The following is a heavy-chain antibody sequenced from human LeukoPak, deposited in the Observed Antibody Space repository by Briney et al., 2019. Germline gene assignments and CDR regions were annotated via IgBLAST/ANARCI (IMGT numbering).Heavy chain of an antibody. J-gene: IGHJ4*02. CDR3: AHYSGYYDSSGYYFKFDY. CDR2: IYWDDDK. CDR1: GFSLSTNGVG. V-gene: IGHV2-5*02. D-gene: IGHD3-22*01. Sequence: SGPTLVNPTQTLTLTCTFSGFSLSTNGVGVGWIRQPPGKALEWLALIYWDDDKRYSPSLKSRLTITKDTSKNQVVLTMTNMDPVDTATYYCAHYSGYYDSSGYYFKFDYWGQGTLVTVSS.